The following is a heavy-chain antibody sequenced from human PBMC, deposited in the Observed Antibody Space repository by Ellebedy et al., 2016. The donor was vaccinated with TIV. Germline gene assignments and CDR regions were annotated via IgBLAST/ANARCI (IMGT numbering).Heavy chain of an antibody. CDR2: IRQDGSDK. J-gene: IGHJ5*02. V-gene: IGHV3-7*03. D-gene: IGHD3-10*01. CDR1: GFSFSSYW. CDR3: ARGREDFYGSGIYYNGWFDP. Sequence: LSLTCAASGFSFSSYWMSWVRRAPGRGLEWVANIRQDGSDKYYVDSVKGRFTISRDNAKSSLYLQMNRLSAEDTALYYCARGREDFYGSGIYYNGWFDPWGQGTLVTVSS.